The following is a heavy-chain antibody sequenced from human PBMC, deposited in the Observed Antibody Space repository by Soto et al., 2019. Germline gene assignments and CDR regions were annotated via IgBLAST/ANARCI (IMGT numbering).Heavy chain of an antibody. Sequence: GGSLRLSCAASGFTFTNYLIHWGRQAPGKGLVWVARINSDGTRINYADSVKGRFTISRDNAKNTVFLQMNSLRDEDSAVYFCARAGDWNYVQDFWGQGTLVTVSS. V-gene: IGHV3-74*01. J-gene: IGHJ4*02. CDR1: GFTFTNYL. CDR3: ARAGDWNYVQDF. D-gene: IGHD1-7*01. CDR2: INSDGTRI.